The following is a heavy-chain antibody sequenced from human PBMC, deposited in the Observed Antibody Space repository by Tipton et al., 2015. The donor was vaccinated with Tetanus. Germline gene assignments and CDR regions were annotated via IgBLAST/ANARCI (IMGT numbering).Heavy chain of an antibody. CDR2: IYPGASDA. D-gene: IGHD6-6*01. CDR3: ARHPSQDAFDI. Sequence: QLVQSGAEVKKPGESLKISCKGSGYSFTSYSIGWVRQMSGKGLEWMGIIYPGASDAIYSPSFQGQATISADNSIRTAYVQWGSLKASDTAMYYCARHPSQDAFDIWGQGTMVTVSS. V-gene: IGHV5-51*01. J-gene: IGHJ3*02. CDR1: GYSFTSYS.